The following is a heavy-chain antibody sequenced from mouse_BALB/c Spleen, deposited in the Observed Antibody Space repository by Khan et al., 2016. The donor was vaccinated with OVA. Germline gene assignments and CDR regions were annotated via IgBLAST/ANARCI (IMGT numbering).Heavy chain of an antibody. D-gene: IGHD1-1*01. V-gene: IGHV5-17*02. CDR1: GFTFSTYG. CDR2: ISGDSSTI. J-gene: IGHJ2*01. CDR3: ATSYFYGYYFDY. Sequence: EVQLQESGGGLVQPGGSRKLSCAASGFTFSTYGMHWVRQAPEKGLEWVAYISGDSSTIYYADTVKGRFTISRDNPKNTLFLQMTSLMSEDTARYYCATSYFYGYYFDYWGPGTTLTVSP.